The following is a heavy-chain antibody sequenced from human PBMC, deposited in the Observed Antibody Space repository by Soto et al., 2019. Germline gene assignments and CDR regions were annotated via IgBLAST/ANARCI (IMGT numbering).Heavy chain of an antibody. J-gene: IGHJ4*02. CDR1: GYTFTGYY. D-gene: IGHD1-7*01. V-gene: IGHV1-2*04. Sequence: ASVKVSCKASGYTFTGYYMHWVRQAPGQGLEWMGWINPNSGGTNYAQKFQGWVTMTRDTSISTAYMERSRLGSDDTAVYYCARGSPVGWNYLPKFDYWGQGTLVTVSS. CDR2: INPNSGGT. CDR3: ARGSPVGWNYLPKFDY.